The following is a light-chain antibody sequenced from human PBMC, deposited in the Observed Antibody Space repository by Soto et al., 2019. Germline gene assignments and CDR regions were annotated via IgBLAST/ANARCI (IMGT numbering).Light chain of an antibody. V-gene: IGKV3-11*01. J-gene: IGKJ1*01. CDR1: QSLSSY. CDR3: QQRSSWPRT. Sequence: EIVLTQSPATLSLSPGERATLSCRASQSLSSYLTWYQQKPGQAPRLLIFDASNRATGILARFSGSGSGTDFALTISSLEPEDFAVYYCQQRSSWPRTFGQGTKVEIK. CDR2: DAS.